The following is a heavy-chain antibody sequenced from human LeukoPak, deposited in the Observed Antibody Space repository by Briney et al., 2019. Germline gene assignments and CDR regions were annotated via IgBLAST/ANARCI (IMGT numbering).Heavy chain of an antibody. Sequence: GASVKVSCKASGYTFTGYYMHWVRQAPGQGLEWMGWINPNSGGTNYAQKFQGRVTMTRDTSISTAYMELSRLRSGDTVVYYCARDLTSTVTIIDYWGQGTLVTVSS. V-gene: IGHV1-2*02. CDR1: GYTFTGYY. CDR2: INPNSGGT. CDR3: ARDLTSTVTIIDY. J-gene: IGHJ4*02. D-gene: IGHD4-17*01.